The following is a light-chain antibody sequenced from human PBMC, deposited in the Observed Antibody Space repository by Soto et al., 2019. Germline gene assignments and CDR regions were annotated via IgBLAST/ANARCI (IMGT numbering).Light chain of an antibody. CDR1: SSDVGGYNY. V-gene: IGLV2-14*03. Sequence: HSALTQPDSVSGSPVESITISCTGTSSDVGGYNYVSWYQHHPGKAPKLLIYDVSNRPSGISNRFSGSKSDNTASLTISGLQPEDEADYYCSSYTTSNTRQIVFGTGTKVTVL. J-gene: IGLJ1*01. CDR2: DVS. CDR3: SSYTTSNTRQIV.